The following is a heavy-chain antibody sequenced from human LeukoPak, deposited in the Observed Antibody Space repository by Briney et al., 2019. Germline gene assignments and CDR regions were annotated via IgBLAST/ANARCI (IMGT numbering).Heavy chain of an antibody. J-gene: IGHJ1*01. V-gene: IGHV4-61*02. CDR3: ARGEYYYDSSGYYYQYFQR. CDR2: IYTSGST. Sequence: PSQTLSLTCAVSSGSISSGSYYWSWIRQPAGKGLEWIGRIYTSGSTNYNPSLKSRVTISVDTSKNQFSLKLSSVTAADTAVYYCARGEYYYDSSGYYYQYFQRWGQSTLVTVSS. D-gene: IGHD3-22*01. CDR1: SGSISSGSYY.